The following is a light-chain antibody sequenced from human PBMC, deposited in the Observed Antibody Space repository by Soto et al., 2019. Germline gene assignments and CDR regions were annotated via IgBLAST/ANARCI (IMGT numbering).Light chain of an antibody. CDR1: SSDVGSYNL. CDR2: EGS. J-gene: IGLJ1*01. Sequence: QSALTQPASVSGSPGQSITISCTGTSSDVGSYNLVSWYQQHPGKAPKLMIYEGSKRPSGVSNRFSGSKSGNTASLTISGLQAEDEADYYCCSYAVSSNYVFGTGTKRTVL. CDR3: CSYAVSSNYV. V-gene: IGLV2-23*01.